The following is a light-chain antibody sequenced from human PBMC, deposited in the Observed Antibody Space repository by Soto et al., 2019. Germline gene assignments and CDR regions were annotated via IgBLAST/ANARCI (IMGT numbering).Light chain of an antibody. CDR1: QSVSSSY. J-gene: IGKJ5*01. CDR3: QQYNIWPPT. Sequence: EIELTQSPGTLCFSPSERAPLXGRASQSVSSSYLAWYHQKPGQAPRLLIYGASTRATDIPASFSCSGSGAEFTGIICSLQSEDFAVYYCQQYNIWPPTFGQGTRLEIK. CDR2: GAS. V-gene: IGKV3-15*01.